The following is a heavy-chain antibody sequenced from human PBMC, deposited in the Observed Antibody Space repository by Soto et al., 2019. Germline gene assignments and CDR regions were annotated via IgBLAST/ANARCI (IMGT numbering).Heavy chain of an antibody. CDR3: ARHERDGYCSGGSCYGDSDFDI. J-gene: IGHJ3*02. D-gene: IGHD2-15*01. V-gene: IGHV5-10-1*01. Sequence: GESLKISCKGSGYSFTSYWISWVRQMPGKGLEWMGRIDPSDSYTNYSPSFQGHVTISADKSISTAYLQWSSLKASDTAMYYCARHERDGYCSGGSCYGDSDFDIWGQGTMVTVSS. CDR2: IDPSDSYT. CDR1: GYSFTSYW.